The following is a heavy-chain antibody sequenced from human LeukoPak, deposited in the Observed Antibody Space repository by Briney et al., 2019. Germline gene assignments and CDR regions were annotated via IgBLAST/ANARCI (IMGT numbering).Heavy chain of an antibody. CDR2: ISYSGST. J-gene: IGHJ4*02. V-gene: IGHV4-39*07. CDR1: GGSISSSSYY. CDR3: AREVEAFDY. Sequence: SETLSLTCTVFGGSISSSSYYWGWIRQPPGKGLEFIGSISYSGSTYYNPSLKSRVTISVDTSKNQFSLKLSSVTAADTAVFYCAREVEAFDYWGQGTLVTVST.